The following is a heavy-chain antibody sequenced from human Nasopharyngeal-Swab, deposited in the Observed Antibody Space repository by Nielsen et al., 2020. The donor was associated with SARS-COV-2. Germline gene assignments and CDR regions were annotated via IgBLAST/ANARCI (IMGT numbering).Heavy chain of an antibody. CDR3: ARDDSSNYDFWSGYYTSFDY. Sequence: ASVKVSCKASGYTFTSYGISWVRQAPGQGLAWMGWISAYNGNTNYAQKLQGRVTMTTDTSTSTAYMELRSLRSADAAVYYCARDDSSNYDFWSGYYTSFDYWGQGTLVTVSS. V-gene: IGHV1-18*01. J-gene: IGHJ4*02. CDR1: GYTFTSYG. CDR2: ISAYNGNT. D-gene: IGHD3-3*01.